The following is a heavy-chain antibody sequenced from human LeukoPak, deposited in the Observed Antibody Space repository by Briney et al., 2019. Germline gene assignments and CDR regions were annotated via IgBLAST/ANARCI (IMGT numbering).Heavy chain of an antibody. CDR3: QRPAYDILTGYYFDY. J-gene: IGHJ4*02. V-gene: IGHV4-39*01. D-gene: IGHD3-9*01. Sequence: SETLSLTCTVPGGSISSSSYYWGWIRQPPGKGLEWIGSIYYSGSTYYNPSLKSRVTISVDTSKNQFSLKLSSATAADTAVYFSQRPAYDILTGYYFDYWGQGTLVTVSS. CDR2: IYYSGST. CDR1: GGSISSSSYY.